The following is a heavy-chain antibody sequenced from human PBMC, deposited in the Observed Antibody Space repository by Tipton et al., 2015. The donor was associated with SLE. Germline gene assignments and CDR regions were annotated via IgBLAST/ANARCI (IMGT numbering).Heavy chain of an antibody. V-gene: IGHV3-30*04. CDR1: GFTFSIYT. D-gene: IGHD3-10*01. J-gene: IGHJ6*02. CDR2: ISYDGSNK. CDR3: ARVLLWFRSVYGMDV. Sequence: SLRLSCAASGFTFSIYTMHWVRQAPGKGLEWVAVISYDGSNKYYADSVKGRFTISRDNPKNTPYLQMNSLRAEDTAVYYCARVLLWFRSVYGMDVWGQGTTVTVSS.